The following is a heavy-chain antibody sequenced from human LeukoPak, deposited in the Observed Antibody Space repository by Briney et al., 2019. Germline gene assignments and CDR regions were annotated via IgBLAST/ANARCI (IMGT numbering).Heavy chain of an antibody. CDR1: GYSFTSYW. CDR2: IYPGDSDT. Sequence: GESLKISCKGSGYSFTSYWISWVRQMPGKGLEWMGIIYPGDSDTIYSPSFQGQVTISADKSITTAYLQWSSLKASDTAMYYCARINLVQGIIRAFDIWGQGTLVTVSS. J-gene: IGHJ3*02. CDR3: ARINLVQGIIRAFDI. V-gene: IGHV5-51*01. D-gene: IGHD3-10*01.